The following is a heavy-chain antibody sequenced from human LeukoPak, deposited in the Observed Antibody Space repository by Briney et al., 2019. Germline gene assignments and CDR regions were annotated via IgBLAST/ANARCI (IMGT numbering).Heavy chain of an antibody. CDR3: ARGKTYYDILTGKTTYYFDY. V-gene: IGHV3-74*01. CDR1: GFTFSSYW. D-gene: IGHD3-9*01. CDR2: INSDGSST. Sequence: GGSLRLSCAASGFTFSSYWMHWVRQAPGKGLVWVSRINSDGSSTSYADSVKGRFTISRDNAKNTLYLQMNSLRAEDTAVYYCARGKTYYDILTGKTTYYFDYWGQGTLVTVSS. J-gene: IGHJ4*02.